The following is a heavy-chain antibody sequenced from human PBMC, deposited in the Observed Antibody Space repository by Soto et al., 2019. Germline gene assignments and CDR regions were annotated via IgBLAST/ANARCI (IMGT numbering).Heavy chain of an antibody. CDR2: INPNTGGT. J-gene: IGHJ6*02. CDR3: ARERSQVLSDGMDV. D-gene: IGHD2-8*01. Sequence: ASVKVSCKASGFSLTGYYFHWIRAAPGQGLEWLGWINPNTGGTTYAQKFQGRVTLTWDTSVNTAYMELSSLRPDDTAMYYCARERSQVLSDGMDVWGQGTSVTVPS. CDR1: GFSLTGYY. V-gene: IGHV1-2*02.